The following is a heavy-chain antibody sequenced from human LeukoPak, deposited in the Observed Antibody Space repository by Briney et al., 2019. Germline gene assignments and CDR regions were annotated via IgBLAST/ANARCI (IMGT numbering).Heavy chain of an antibody. V-gene: IGHV3-30*04. Sequence: GGSLRLSCAASGFTFSSYAMHWVRQAPGKGLEWVAVISYDGSNKYYADSVKGRFTISRDNSKNTLYLQMNSLRAEGTAVYYCARDHDSSGYHSMGDDYWGQGTLVTVSS. J-gene: IGHJ4*02. CDR1: GFTFSSYA. CDR2: ISYDGSNK. CDR3: ARDHDSSGYHSMGDDY. D-gene: IGHD3-22*01.